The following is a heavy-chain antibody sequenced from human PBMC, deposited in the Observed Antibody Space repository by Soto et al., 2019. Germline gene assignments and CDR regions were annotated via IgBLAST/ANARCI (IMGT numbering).Heavy chain of an antibody. CDR1: GGTISSYY. D-gene: IGHD3-10*01. CDR3: ARAGFLWTAPGLYYYYGMDI. V-gene: IGHV4-59*01. Sequence: SETLSLTCTVSGGTISSYYWSWIRQPPGKGLEWIGYIYYSGSTNYNPSLKSRVTISVDTSKNQFSRKLSSVTAADTAVYYCARAGFLWTAPGLYYYYGMDIWAQGTTVTVSS. J-gene: IGHJ6*02. CDR2: IYYSGST.